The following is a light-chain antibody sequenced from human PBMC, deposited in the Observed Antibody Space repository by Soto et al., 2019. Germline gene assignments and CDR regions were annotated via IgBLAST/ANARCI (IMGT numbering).Light chain of an antibody. CDR2: GTS. CDR1: QSVSSYF. J-gene: IGKJ2*01. Sequence: EIVLTQSPGTLSLSPGERATLSCRASQSVSSYFLAWYQQKPGQAPRLLIYGTSNRATGIPDRFSGSGSGTDFTLTISRLEPEDFAVYYWQQYGSSQQDGSSPFYTFGQGTKLEIK. CDR3: QQYGSSQQDGSSPFYT. V-gene: IGKV3-20*01.